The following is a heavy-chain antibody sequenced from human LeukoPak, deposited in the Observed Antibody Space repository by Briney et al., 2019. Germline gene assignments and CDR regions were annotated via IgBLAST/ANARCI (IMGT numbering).Heavy chain of an antibody. CDR1: GGSISSYY. CDR3: ARLTASDSSGVDY. V-gene: IGHV4-59*08. D-gene: IGHD6-19*01. J-gene: IGHJ4*02. CDR2: IYYSGST. Sequence: KPSETLSLTCTVSGGSISSYYWSRIRQPPGKGLEWIGYIYYSGSTNYNPSLKSRVTISVDTSKNQFSLKLSSVTAADTAVYYCARLTASDSSGVDYWGQGTLVTVSS.